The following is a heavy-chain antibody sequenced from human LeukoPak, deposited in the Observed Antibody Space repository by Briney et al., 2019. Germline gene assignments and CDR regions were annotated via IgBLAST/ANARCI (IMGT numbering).Heavy chain of an antibody. V-gene: IGHV3-23*01. Sequence: PGGSLRLSCAASGFTFSSYAMTWVRQAPGKGLQWVSTISGSGENTYYADSVKGRFTISGDFSKSTLYLQMNSLRDEDTALYYCAKDGFDYYDSSGYYYFNYWGQGTLVTVSS. CDR3: AKDGFDYYDSSGYYYFNY. D-gene: IGHD3-22*01. CDR1: GFTFSSYA. J-gene: IGHJ4*02. CDR2: ISGSGENT.